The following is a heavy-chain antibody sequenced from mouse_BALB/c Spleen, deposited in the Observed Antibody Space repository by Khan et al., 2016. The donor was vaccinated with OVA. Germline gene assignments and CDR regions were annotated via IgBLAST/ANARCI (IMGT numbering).Heavy chain of an antibody. J-gene: IGHJ3*01. V-gene: IGHV3-2*02. CDR1: GYSITSEFA. CDR3: ARKDYYDYDPFPY. Sequence: VQLKELGPGLVKPSQSLSLTCTVTGYSITSEFAWNWIRQFPGNKLEWMGYISYSGNTRYNPSLKSLISITRDTSRNQFFLQLNSVTTEDTATYYCARKDYYDYDPFPYWGQGTLVTVSA. CDR2: ISYSGNT. D-gene: IGHD2-4*01.